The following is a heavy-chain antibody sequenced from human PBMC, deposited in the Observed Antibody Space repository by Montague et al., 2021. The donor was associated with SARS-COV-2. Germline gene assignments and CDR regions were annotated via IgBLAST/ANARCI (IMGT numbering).Heavy chain of an antibody. CDR1: GASIRSDSYY. CDR3: ARRLATAGIFDY. V-gene: IGHV4-39*02. Sequence: SETLSLTCNVSGASIRSDSYYWGWVGKPPGKGLEWIGVIYPSGSTYYNTSLKSRATITVDTSQNHASLRLSSVTAAYTAVYFCARRLATAGIFDYWGQGTLVTVSS. CDR2: IYPSGST. D-gene: IGHD6-13*01. J-gene: IGHJ4*02.